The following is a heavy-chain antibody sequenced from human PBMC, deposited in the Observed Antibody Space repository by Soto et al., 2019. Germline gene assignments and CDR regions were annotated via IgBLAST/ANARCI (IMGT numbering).Heavy chain of an antibody. CDR2: ISAYNGNT. Sequence: AASVKVSCKASGYTFTSYGISWVRQAPGQGLEWMGWISAYNGNTNYTQKIQSRVNIKTETYTSTTYKEPRSLRSDDTAVYYCARDRDVDYYYGMDVGG. V-gene: IGHV1-18*01. J-gene: IGHJ6*02. CDR1: GYTFTSYG. D-gene: IGHD2-21*01. CDR3: ARDRDVDYYYGMDV.